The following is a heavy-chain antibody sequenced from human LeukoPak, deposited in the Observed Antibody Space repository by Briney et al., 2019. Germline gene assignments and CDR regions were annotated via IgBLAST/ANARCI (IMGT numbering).Heavy chain of an antibody. J-gene: IGHJ4*02. D-gene: IGHD3-22*01. CDR1: GFTFSNYA. V-gene: IGHV3-23*01. CDR3: AKGTYYDYSGSLDY. CDR2: ISKSGDIT. Sequence: GGSLRLSCAVSGFTFSNYAMSWVRRAPGKGLEWVSAISKSGDITYYADSVKGRFAISRDNSRNTLYVQMNSLRAEDTAVYYCAKGTYYDYSGSLDYWGQGTLVTVSS.